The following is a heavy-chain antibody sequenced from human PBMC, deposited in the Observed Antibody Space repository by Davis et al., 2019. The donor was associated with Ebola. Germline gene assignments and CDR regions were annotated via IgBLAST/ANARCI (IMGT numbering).Heavy chain of an antibody. D-gene: IGHD2-21*01. V-gene: IGHV2-70*01. CDR1: GFSLSTSEMC. J-gene: IGHJ4*02. CDR2: ISWDDRK. CDR3: ARAKGLGVVSPYFDY. Sequence: SGPTLVKPTQTLTLTCTFSGFSLSTSEMCVTWIRQPPGKALEWLALISWDDRKFYSTSLKTRLTISKDTSKNQVVLTMTNMDPVDTAAYYCARAKGLGVVSPYFDYWGQGTLVTVSS.